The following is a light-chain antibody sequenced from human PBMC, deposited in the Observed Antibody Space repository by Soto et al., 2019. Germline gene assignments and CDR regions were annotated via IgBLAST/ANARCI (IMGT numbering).Light chain of an antibody. Sequence: EIVLTQSPATLSLSPGEGATLSCRASQTVSAFLAWYQQKPGQAPRLLIYEASSRATGIPARFSGGGSGTVFTLTISRLEPEDFAVYYCQQRSNWPWTFGQGTKVDIK. V-gene: IGKV3-11*01. CDR3: QQRSNWPWT. CDR1: QTVSAF. CDR2: EAS. J-gene: IGKJ1*01.